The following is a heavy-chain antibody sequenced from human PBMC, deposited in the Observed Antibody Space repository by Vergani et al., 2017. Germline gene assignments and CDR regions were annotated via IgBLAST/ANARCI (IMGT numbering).Heavy chain of an antibody. CDR2: IYPADSDT. J-gene: IGHJ4*02. CDR1: EYSFGNYW. V-gene: IGHV5-51*01. D-gene: IGHD1-1*01. CDR3: ARHTTYTDS. Sequence: EVELVQSGPEMRKPGESLKISCKGSEYSFGNYWIGWVRQMPGKGLEWMGIIYPADSDTRYSPSFQGQVTISADKSISTAFLQWDSLKASDTALYYGARHTTYTDSWGQGTLVTFSS.